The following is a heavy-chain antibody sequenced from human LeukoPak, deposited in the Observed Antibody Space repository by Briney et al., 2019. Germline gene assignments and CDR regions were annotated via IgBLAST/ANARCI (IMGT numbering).Heavy chain of an antibody. J-gene: IGHJ4*02. Sequence: GGSLSLSCAASGFTFSSYAMSWVRQAPGKGLEWVSAISGSGGSTYYADSVKGRFTISRDNSKNTLYLQMNSLRAEDTAVYYCAKAHLYDILTGYYSPLDYWGQGTLVTVSS. D-gene: IGHD3-9*01. CDR2: ISGSGGST. V-gene: IGHV3-23*01. CDR1: GFTFSSYA. CDR3: AKAHLYDILTGYYSPLDY.